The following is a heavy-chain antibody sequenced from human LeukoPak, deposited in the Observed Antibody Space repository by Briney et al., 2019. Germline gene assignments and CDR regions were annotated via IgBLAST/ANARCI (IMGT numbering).Heavy chain of an antibody. Sequence: SETLSLTCAVYGGSFSSYYWSWIRQPPGKGLEWIGEINHSGSTNYNPSLKSRVTISVDTSKNQFSLKLSSVTAADTAVYYCARDPNTYYDYIWGSYRPYYFDYWGQGTLVTVSS. V-gene: IGHV4-34*01. J-gene: IGHJ4*02. CDR2: INHSGST. CDR1: GGSFSSYY. CDR3: ARDPNTYYDYIWGSYRPYYFDY. D-gene: IGHD3-16*02.